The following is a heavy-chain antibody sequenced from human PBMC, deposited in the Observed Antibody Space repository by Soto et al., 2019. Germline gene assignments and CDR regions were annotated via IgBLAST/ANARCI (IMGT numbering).Heavy chain of an antibody. D-gene: IGHD3-22*01. CDR2: IYYSGTT. J-gene: IGHJ4*02. V-gene: IGHV4-30-4*01. Sequence: SETLSLTCTVSVGSISSCDHYWSWVRQPPGKGLEWIAYIYYSGTTYYNPSLKSRVTMSVDTSKNQFSLNLNSVTAADTAVYYCATYYDSSGPTFDYWGQGTLVTVSS. CDR1: VGSISSCDHY. CDR3: ATYYDSSGPTFDY.